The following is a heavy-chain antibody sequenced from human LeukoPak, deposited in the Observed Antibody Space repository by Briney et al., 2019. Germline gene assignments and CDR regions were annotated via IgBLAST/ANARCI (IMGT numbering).Heavy chain of an antibody. CDR2: FFATGST. J-gene: IGHJ6*03. V-gene: IGHV4-61*02. Sequence: NSSETLSLTCTVSGGSINSGNYYWTWIRQPAGKGLEWIGRFFATGSTSSSHNPSLSGRASISVDTPKNQFSLELNSVTAADSAVYFCARGIVSPRFYDYMDVWGKGTTVTVSS. CDR3: ARGIVSPRFYDYMDV. CDR1: GGSINSGNYY. D-gene: IGHD1-26*01.